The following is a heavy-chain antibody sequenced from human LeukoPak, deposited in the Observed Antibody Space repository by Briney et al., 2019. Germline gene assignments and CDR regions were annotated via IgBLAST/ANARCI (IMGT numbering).Heavy chain of an antibody. CDR3: SRDSLSSCGGDCYSGLDV. D-gene: IGHD2-21*02. J-gene: IGHJ6*02. CDR1: GFTFSNYW. CDR2: IKSDGSST. Sequence: GGSLRLSCAASGFTFSNYWMHWVRQAPGEALMWVSRIKSDGSSTTYADSVKGRFTISRDNAKNTLYLQMNSLRAEDTAVYYCSRDSLSSCGGDCYSGLDVWGQGTTVTVS. V-gene: IGHV3-74*01.